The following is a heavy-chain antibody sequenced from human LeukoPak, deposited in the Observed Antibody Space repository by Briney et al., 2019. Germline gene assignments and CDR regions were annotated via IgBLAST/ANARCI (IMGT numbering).Heavy chain of an antibody. Sequence: GGSLRLSCAAFGFTVSTNYTSWARQAPGKGLEWVSVVYSGGSTHYADSVKGRFTISRDNSKNTLYLQMNRLRGEDTAVYYCARGYSREPFDSWGQGTLVIVSS. CDR1: GFTVSTNY. CDR2: VYSGGST. CDR3: ARGYSREPFDS. V-gene: IGHV3-53*01. J-gene: IGHJ4*02. D-gene: IGHD2-15*01.